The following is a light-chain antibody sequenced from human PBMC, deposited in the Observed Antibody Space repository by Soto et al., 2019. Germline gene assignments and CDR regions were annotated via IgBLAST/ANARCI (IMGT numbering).Light chain of an antibody. CDR1: SGHSSYA. V-gene: IGLV4-69*01. Sequence: QPVVTQSPSASASLGASVKLTCTLSSGHSSYAIAWHQQQPEKGPRYLMKLNSDGSHSKGDGIPDRFSGSSSGAERYLTISSLQSEDEADYYCQTWGTDIVVFGGGTKLTVL. J-gene: IGLJ2*01. CDR3: QTWGTDIVV. CDR2: LNSDGSH.